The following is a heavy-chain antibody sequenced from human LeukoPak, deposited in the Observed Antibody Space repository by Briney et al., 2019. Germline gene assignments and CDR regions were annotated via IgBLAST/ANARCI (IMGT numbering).Heavy chain of an antibody. V-gene: IGHV4-61*01. CDR3: ARDGVAVAGTGFDY. D-gene: IGHD6-19*01. J-gene: IGHJ4*02. Sequence: PSETLFLTCTVSGGSVSSGSYYWSWIRQPPGKGLEWIGYIYYSGSTNYNPSLKSRVTISVDTSKNQFSLKLSSVTAADTAVYYCARDGVAVAGTGFDYWGQGTLVTVSS. CDR2: IYYSGST. CDR1: GGSVSSGSYY.